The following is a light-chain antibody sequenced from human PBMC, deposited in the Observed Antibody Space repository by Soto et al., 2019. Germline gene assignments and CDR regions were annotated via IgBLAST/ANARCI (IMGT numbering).Light chain of an antibody. J-gene: IGKJ1*01. CDR3: QQSYNTPLT. Sequence: IQLTQSPSSLSASVGDRVIVTCRASQAIGNYLDWFQQKPGKAPEHLISATSTLRSGVPSRFSGSGSGTDFTLTISSLQLDDFATYYCQQSYNTPLTFGQGTKVDIK. CDR1: QAIGNY. V-gene: IGKV1-39*01. CDR2: ATS.